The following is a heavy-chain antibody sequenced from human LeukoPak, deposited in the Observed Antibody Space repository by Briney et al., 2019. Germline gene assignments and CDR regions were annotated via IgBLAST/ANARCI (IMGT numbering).Heavy chain of an antibody. CDR3: AKGYKGYVWGSSRYTGTYYYDY. CDR2: ISDGGYAT. CDR1: GFTFSNSA. Sequence: PGGSLRLSCAASGFTFSNSAMSWVRQSAGKELEWVSGISDGGYATYYADSVKGRFTFSKDFYNNTLYIQMHSLRAEATAFYSCAKGYKGYVWGSSRYTGTYYYDYWGQGTLVTVSS. D-gene: IGHD3-16*02. J-gene: IGHJ4*02. V-gene: IGHV3-23*01.